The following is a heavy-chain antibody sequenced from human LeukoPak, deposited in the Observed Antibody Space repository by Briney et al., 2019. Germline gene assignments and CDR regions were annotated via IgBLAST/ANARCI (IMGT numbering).Heavy chain of an antibody. Sequence: ASVKVSCTASGYTFIDYYMHWVRQAPGQGLEWMGWINPNSGGTNYAQKFQGRVTLTRDTSFSTAYMELSRLTSDDTAVYYCARRGGYYDYWGQGTLVTVSS. V-gene: IGHV1-2*02. J-gene: IGHJ4*02. CDR2: INPNSGGT. D-gene: IGHD3-3*01. CDR3: ARRGGYYDY. CDR1: GYTFIDYY.